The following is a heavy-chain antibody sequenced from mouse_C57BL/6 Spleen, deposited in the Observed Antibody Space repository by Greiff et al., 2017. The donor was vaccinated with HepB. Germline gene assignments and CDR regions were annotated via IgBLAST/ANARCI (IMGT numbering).Heavy chain of an antibody. CDR1: GYTFTSYG. CDR2: IYPRSGNT. Sequence: VQLQQSGAELARPGASVKLSCKASGYTFTSYGISWVKQRTGQGLEWIGEIYPRSGNTYYNEKFKGKATLTADKSSSTAYMELRSLTSEDSAVYFCARELYGSSFYAMDYWGQGTSVTVSS. V-gene: IGHV1-81*01. CDR3: ARELYGSSFYAMDY. J-gene: IGHJ4*01. D-gene: IGHD1-1*01.